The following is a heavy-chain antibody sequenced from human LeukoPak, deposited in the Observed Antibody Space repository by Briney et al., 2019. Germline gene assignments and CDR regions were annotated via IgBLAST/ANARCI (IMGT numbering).Heavy chain of an antibody. V-gene: IGHV5-51*01. CDR3: ARGIQLWLNDY. Sequence: GESLKISCKGSGYSFTTYCIGWVRQMPGKGLEWMGVICPRDSHTRYSPSFQGQVTISADKSISTAYLQWSSLKASDTAMYYCARGIQLWLNDYWGQGTLVTVSS. CDR2: ICPRDSHT. J-gene: IGHJ4*02. D-gene: IGHD5-18*01. CDR1: GYSFTTYC.